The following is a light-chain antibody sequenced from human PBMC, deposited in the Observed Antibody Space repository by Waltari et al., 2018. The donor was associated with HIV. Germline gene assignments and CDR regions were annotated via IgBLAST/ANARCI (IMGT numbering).Light chain of an antibody. CDR2: DAS. CDR1: RSVSSY. CDR3: QQRSNWPLT. Sequence: EIVLTQSPATPSLAPGERATLSCRASRSVSSYLAWYQQKPGQPPRLLIYDASNRATGIPARFSGSGSGTDFTLTISSLEPEDFAVYYCQQRSNWPLTFGGGTKVEIK. J-gene: IGKJ4*01. V-gene: IGKV3-11*01.